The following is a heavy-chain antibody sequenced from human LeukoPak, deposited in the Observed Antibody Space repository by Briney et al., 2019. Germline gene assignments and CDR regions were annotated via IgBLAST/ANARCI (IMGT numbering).Heavy chain of an antibody. Sequence: SETLSLTCTVSGYSITSGYYWGWIRQPPGKGLEWIGNIYHSGSTYYNPSLKSRVTISVDTSKNQFSLKLSSVTAADTAVYYCARSLREDYADYWGQGTLVTVSS. J-gene: IGHJ4*02. V-gene: IGHV4-38-2*02. CDR1: GYSITSGYY. CDR2: IYHSGST. D-gene: IGHD4-17*01. CDR3: ARSLREDYADY.